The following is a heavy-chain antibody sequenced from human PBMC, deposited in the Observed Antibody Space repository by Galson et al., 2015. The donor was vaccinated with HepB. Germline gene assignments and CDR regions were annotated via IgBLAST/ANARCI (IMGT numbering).Heavy chain of an antibody. D-gene: IGHD6-6*01. J-gene: IGHJ4*02. Sequence: SCKASGGTFSSYAICWVRQAPGQGLEWMGGIIPIFGTANYAQKFQGRVTITADESTSTAYMELSSLRSEDTAVYYCARDDSSSSNPYFDYWGQGTLVTVSS. CDR1: GGTFSSYA. CDR2: IIPIFGTA. CDR3: ARDDSSSSNPYFDY. V-gene: IGHV1-69*01.